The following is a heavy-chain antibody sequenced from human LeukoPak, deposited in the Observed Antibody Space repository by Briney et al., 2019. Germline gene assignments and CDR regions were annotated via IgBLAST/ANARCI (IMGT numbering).Heavy chain of an antibody. V-gene: IGHV4-59*01. CDR3: ASVYGDYVY. CDR2: IYYSGST. J-gene: IGHJ4*02. CDR1: GGSISSYY. Sequence: PSETLSLTCTVPGGSISSYYWSWIRQPPGKGLEWIGYIYYSGSTNYNPSLKSRVTISVDTSKNQFSLKLSSVTAADTAVYYCASVYGDYVYWGQGTLVTVSS. D-gene: IGHD4-17*01.